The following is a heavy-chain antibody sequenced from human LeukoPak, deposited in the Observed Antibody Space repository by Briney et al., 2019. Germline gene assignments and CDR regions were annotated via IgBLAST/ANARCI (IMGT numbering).Heavy chain of an antibody. J-gene: IGHJ4*02. Sequence: GESLKISCKGSGYTFNNYWIAWVRQMPGKGLEWMGIIYPGDSDTKYSPSFQGQVTISADKSISTAYLQWSSLKASDTAMYYCARQGGSAHFDYWGQGTLVTVSS. CDR2: IYPGDSDT. V-gene: IGHV5-51*01. CDR1: GYTFNNYW. CDR3: ARQGGSAHFDY. D-gene: IGHD1-26*01.